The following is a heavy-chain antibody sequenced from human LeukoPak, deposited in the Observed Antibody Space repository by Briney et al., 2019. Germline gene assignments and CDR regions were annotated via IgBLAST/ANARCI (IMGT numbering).Heavy chain of an antibody. CDR1: GFAFSGSA. J-gene: IGHJ4*02. CDR3: WGRYN. V-gene: IGHV3-73*01. D-gene: IGHD2-2*02. Sequence: QPGGSLKLSCAASGFAFSGSAMHWVRQASGKGLEWLGRIRSKGNNYATAYPASVRGRFTISRDDSKNTAYLQMNSLKTEDTAVYYCWGRYNWGLGTLVTVSS. CDR2: IRSKGNNYAT.